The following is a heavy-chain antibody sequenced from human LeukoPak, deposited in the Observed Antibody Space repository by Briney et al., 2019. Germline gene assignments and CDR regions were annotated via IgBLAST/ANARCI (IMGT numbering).Heavy chain of an antibody. CDR3: ARDIRDYGDYVGFPDY. CDR2: INPSGGST. Sequence: GASVKVSCKASGYTFTSYYMHWVRQAPGQGLEWMGIINPSGGSTSYAQKFQGRVTMTRDMSTSTVYMELSSLRSEDTAVYYCARDIRDYGDYVGFPDYWGQGTLVTVSS. V-gene: IGHV1-46*01. D-gene: IGHD4-17*01. J-gene: IGHJ4*02. CDR1: GYTFTSYY.